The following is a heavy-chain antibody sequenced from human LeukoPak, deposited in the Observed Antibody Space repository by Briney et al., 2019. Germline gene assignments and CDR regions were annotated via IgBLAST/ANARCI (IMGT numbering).Heavy chain of an antibody. CDR3: ARVPYYYDSSGYYYEPYWYFDL. V-gene: IGHV3-21*01. CDR1: GFTFSSYS. D-gene: IGHD3-22*01. CDR2: ISSGSSYI. J-gene: IGHJ2*01. Sequence: GGSLRLSCAASGFTFSSYSMNWVRQAPGKGLEWVSSISSGSSYIYYADPVKGRFTISRDNAKNSLYLQMNSLRAEDTAVYYCARVPYYYDSSGYYYEPYWYFDLWGRGTLVTVSS.